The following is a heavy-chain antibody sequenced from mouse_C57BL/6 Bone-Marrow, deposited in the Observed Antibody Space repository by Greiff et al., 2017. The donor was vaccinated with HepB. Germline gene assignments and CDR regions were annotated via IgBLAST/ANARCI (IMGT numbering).Heavy chain of an antibody. J-gene: IGHJ3*01. Sequence: EVHLVESGGGLVQPGGSLKLSCAASGFTFSDYYMYWVRQTPEKRLEWVAYISNGGGSTYYPDTVKGRFTISRDNAKNTLYLQMSRLKSEDTAMYYCARERGMVTTQAFAYWGQGTLVTVSA. CDR3: ARERGMVTTQAFAY. D-gene: IGHD2-2*01. CDR2: ISNGGGST. V-gene: IGHV5-12*01. CDR1: GFTFSDYY.